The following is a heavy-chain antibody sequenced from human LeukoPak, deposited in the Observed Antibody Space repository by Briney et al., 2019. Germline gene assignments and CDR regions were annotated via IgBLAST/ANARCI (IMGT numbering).Heavy chain of an antibody. CDR3: ARDYGSGWDPSLGYYYYYYMDV. CDR2: ISSSGSTI. CDR1: GFTFSSYE. V-gene: IGHV3-48*03. D-gene: IGHD6-19*01. Sequence: PGGSLRLSCAASGFTFSSYEMNWVRQAPGKGLEWVSYISSSGSTIYYADSVKGRFTISRDNAKNSLYLRMNSLRAEDTAVYYCARDYGSGWDPSLGYYYYYYMDVWGKGTTVTVSS. J-gene: IGHJ6*03.